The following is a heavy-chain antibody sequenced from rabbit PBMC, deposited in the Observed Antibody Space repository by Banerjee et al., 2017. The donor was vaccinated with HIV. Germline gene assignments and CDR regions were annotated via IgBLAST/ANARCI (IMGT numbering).Heavy chain of an antibody. D-gene: IGHD2-1*01. CDR2: IDPIFGTT. Sequence: QLKESGGGLVQPGGSLKLSCKASGIDFSLYYMSWVRQAPGKGLEWIGYIDPIFGTTYYATGVDGRFAISSHNAQNTLWLQLNSLTAADTATYFCARGYDDYGDLPYYFNLWGPGTLVTVS. CDR1: GIDFSLYY. CDR3: ARGYDDYGDLPYYFNL. J-gene: IGHJ4*01. V-gene: IGHV1S7*01.